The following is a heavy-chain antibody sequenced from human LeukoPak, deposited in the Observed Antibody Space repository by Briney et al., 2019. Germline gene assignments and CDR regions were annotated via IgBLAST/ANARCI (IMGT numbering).Heavy chain of an antibody. CDR1: GGTFSSYT. J-gene: IGHJ6*02. V-gene: IGHV1-69*02. CDR3: ARGSTMVRGPGDYYYYGMGV. D-gene: IGHD3-10*01. CDR2: IIPILGIA. Sequence: ASVKVSCKASGGTFSSYTISWVRQAPGQGLEWMGRIIPILGIANYAQKFQGRVTITADKSTSTAYMELSSLRSEDTAVYYCARGSTMVRGPGDYYYYGMGVWGQGTTVTVSS.